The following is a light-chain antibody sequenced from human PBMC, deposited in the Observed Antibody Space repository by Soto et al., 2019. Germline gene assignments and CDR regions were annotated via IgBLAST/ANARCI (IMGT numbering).Light chain of an antibody. CDR3: QQYGGSPRT. CDR1: QSVTSNY. Sequence: EIVLTQSPDTLSLSPGERATLSCRASQSVTSNYLAWYQQKPGQAPRLLIYGASSRATGIPDRFSGSGSGTDFTLTISRLETEDFAVYYCQQYGGSPRTFGKGTKVEIK. V-gene: IGKV3-20*01. CDR2: GAS. J-gene: IGKJ1*01.